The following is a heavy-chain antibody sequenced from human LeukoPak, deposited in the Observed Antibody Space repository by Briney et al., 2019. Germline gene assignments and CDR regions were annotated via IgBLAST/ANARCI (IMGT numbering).Heavy chain of an antibody. CDR2: ISSSGSTI. D-gene: IGHD1-26*01. J-gene: IGHJ4*02. Sequence: PGGSLRLSCAASGFTFSSYEMNWVRQAPGKGLEWVSYISSSGSTIYYADSVKGRFTISGDNAKNSLYLQMNSLRAEDTAVYYCARVGATAVDYWGQGTLVTVSS. V-gene: IGHV3-48*03. CDR1: GFTFSSYE. CDR3: ARVGATAVDY.